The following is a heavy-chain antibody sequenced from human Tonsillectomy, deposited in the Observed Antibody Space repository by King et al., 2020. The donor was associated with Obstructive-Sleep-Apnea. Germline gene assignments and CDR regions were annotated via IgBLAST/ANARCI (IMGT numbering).Heavy chain of an antibody. D-gene: IGHD1-26*01. CDR3: ARDQGRDDFPSYIDG. CDR1: GYSFTSHG. CDR2: ISGYNGNR. V-gene: IGHV1-18*04. J-gene: IGHJ1*01. Sequence: QLVQSGGEVKKPGASVKVSCKAFGYSFTSHGINWVRQAPGQGLEWMGGISGYNGNRKDAQKFQGRVIMTTDTSTSTAYMELKSLRSDDTAVYYCARDQGRDDFPSYIDGWGEGTLVT.